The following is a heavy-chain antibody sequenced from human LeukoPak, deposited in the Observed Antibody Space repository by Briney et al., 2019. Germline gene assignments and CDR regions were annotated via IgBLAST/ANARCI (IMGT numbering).Heavy chain of an antibody. CDR2: IYYRGST. D-gene: IGHD3-22*01. J-gene: IGHJ4*02. CDR3: ARGDSSGYYYFDY. V-gene: IGHV4-59*01. CDR1: GGSISSYY. Sequence: SETLSLTCTVSGGSISSYYWSWIRQPPGKGLEWIGDIYYRGSTNYNPSLKRRVTISVDTSKNQFSLKLSSVTAADTAVYYCARGDSSGYYYFDYWGQGTLVTVSS.